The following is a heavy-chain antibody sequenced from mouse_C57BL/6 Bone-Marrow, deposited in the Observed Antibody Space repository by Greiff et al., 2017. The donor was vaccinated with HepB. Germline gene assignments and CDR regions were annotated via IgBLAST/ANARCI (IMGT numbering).Heavy chain of an antibody. J-gene: IGHJ1*03. CDR2: IDPSDSYT. V-gene: IGHV1-69*01. Sequence: QVQLQQSGAELVMPGASVKLSCKASGYTFTSYWMHWVKQRPGQGLEWIGDIDPSDSYTNYNQKFKGKSTLTVDKSSSTAYMQLSSLTSEDSAVYYCARIYDYWYFDVWGTGTTVTVSS. CDR3: ARIYDYWYFDV. CDR1: GYTFTSYW. D-gene: IGHD2-3*01.